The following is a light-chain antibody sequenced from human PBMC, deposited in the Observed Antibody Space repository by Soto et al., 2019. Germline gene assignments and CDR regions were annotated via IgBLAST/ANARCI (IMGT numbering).Light chain of an antibody. J-gene: IGKJ4*01. CDR3: QQYGSSPRNT. V-gene: IGKV3-20*01. CDR2: GAS. CDR1: QSVSSSY. Sequence: EIVLTQSPGTLSLSPGERATLSCRASQSVSSSYLAWYQQKPGQAPSLLIYGASSRATGIPDRFSGSGSGTDFTLTISSLEPEVFAGSYCQQYGSSPRNTFGGGTKV.